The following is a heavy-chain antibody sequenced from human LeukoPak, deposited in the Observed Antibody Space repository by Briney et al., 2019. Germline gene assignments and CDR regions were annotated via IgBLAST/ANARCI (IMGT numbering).Heavy chain of an antibody. CDR3: ARDRGPDYGGPGNYGMDV. CDR2: IYYSGST. D-gene: IGHD4-17*01. V-gene: IGHV4-30-4*01. J-gene: IGHJ6*02. CDR1: GGSISSGDYY. Sequence: SETPSLTCTVSGGSISSGDYYWSWIRQPPGKGLEWIGYIYYSGSTYYNPSLKSRVTISVDTSKNQFSLKLSSVTAADTAVYYCARDRGPDYGGPGNYGMDVWGQGTTVTVSS.